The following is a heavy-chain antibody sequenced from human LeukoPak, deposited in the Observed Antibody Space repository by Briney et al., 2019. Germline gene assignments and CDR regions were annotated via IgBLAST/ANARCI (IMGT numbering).Heavy chain of an antibody. CDR1: GFTFSSYA. CDR2: ISGSGGST. CDR3: AKDGGLWVSAHWGDS. D-gene: IGHD7-27*01. J-gene: IGHJ4*02. V-gene: IGHV3-23*01. Sequence: GGSLRLSCAASGFTFSSYAMSWVRQAPGKGLEWVSAISGSGGSTYYADSVKGRFTVSRDDSKNTLYRQMNNLGAEDTAVYYCAKDGGLWVSAHWGDSWGRGTLVTVSS.